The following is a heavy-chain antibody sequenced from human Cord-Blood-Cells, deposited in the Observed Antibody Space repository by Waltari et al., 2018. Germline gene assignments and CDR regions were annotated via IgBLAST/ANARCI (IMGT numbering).Heavy chain of an antibody. Sequence: QVQLVQSGAEVKKPGASVKVSCKASGYTFTGYYMHWVRQAPGQGLEWMGRINPNSGGTNYAQKFQGRVTMTRDTSISTAYMELSRLRSDDTVVYYRARVRRYCSSTSCSDAFDIWGQGTMVTVSS. CDR3: ARVRRYCSSTSCSDAFDI. CDR2: INPNSGGT. D-gene: IGHD2-2*01. V-gene: IGHV1-2*05. CDR1: GYTFTGYY. J-gene: IGHJ3*02.